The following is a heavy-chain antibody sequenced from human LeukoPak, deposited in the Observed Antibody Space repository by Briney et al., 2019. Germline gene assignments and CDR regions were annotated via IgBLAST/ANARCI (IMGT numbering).Heavy chain of an antibody. CDR3: ARGGRYGGSSGYYSDY. Sequence: ASVKVSCKASGYTFTSYDINWVRQATGQGLEWMGWVNPNSGNTGYAQKFQGRVTMTRNISISTAYMELSSLRSEDTAVYYCARGGRYGGSSGYYSDYWGQGTLVTVSS. V-gene: IGHV1-8*01. J-gene: IGHJ4*02. CDR1: GYTFTSYD. CDR2: VNPNSGNT. D-gene: IGHD3-22*01.